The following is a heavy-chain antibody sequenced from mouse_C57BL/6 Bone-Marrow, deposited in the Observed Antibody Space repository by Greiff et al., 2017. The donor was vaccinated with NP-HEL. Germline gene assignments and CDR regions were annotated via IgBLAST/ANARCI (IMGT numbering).Heavy chain of an antibody. CDR1: GYAFSSDW. Sequence: VQLQQSGAELVKPGASVKISCKASGYAFSSDWMNWVKQRPGKGLEWIGQIYPGDGDTNYNGKFKGKATLTADKSSSTAYLQLSSLTSEDSAVYVCARYYGSSYYFDYWGQGTTLTVSS. CDR3: ARYYGSSYYFDY. D-gene: IGHD1-1*01. CDR2: IYPGDGDT. V-gene: IGHV1-80*01. J-gene: IGHJ2*01.